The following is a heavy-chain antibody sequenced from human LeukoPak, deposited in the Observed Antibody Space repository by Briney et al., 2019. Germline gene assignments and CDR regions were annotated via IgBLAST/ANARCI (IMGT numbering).Heavy chain of an antibody. J-gene: IGHJ4*02. CDR3: ARGIYDILTGPTTANFDY. Sequence: PSETLSLTCTVSGGSMSSSTYYWGWIRQPPGKGLEWIGGMSFTGTNSYNPSLTSRVTISVDTSKNQFSLNLSSVTDAHTAMYYCARGIYDILTGPTTANFDYWGQGTLVTVSS. V-gene: IGHV4-39*07. CDR2: MSFTGTN. CDR1: GGSMSSSTYY. D-gene: IGHD3-9*01.